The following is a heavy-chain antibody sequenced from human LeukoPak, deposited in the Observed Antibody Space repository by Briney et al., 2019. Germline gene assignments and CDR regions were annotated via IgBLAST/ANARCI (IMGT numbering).Heavy chain of an antibody. J-gene: IGHJ4*02. V-gene: IGHV3-21*01. Sequence: GGSLRLSCAASGFTFSSYSMNWVRQAPGKGLEWASSISSSSSYIYHADSMKGRFTISRDNAKNSLYLQMSSLRGEDTAVYYCARGGYSYGFGFDYWGKGTLVTVSS. D-gene: IGHD5-18*01. CDR2: ISSSSSYI. CDR3: ARGGYSYGFGFDY. CDR1: GFTFSSYS.